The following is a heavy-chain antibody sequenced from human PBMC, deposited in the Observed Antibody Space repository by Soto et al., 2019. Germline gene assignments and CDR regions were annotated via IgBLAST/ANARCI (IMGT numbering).Heavy chain of an antibody. CDR3: AKYLGPGSCTNWSFDV. CDR1: GFPFDCFA. V-gene: IGHV3-23*01. J-gene: IGHJ2*01. CDR2: IHGGGDYK. Sequence: EVQVLESGGDLVQPGGSLRLSCAASGFPFDCFAMRWVRQAPGKGLEWVSTIHGGGDYKHYTDSVKGRFTISRDNSGNALYLQMINLRAEDTATDFWAKYLGPGSCTNWSFDVWGRGTLVTVSS. D-gene: IGHD3-10*01.